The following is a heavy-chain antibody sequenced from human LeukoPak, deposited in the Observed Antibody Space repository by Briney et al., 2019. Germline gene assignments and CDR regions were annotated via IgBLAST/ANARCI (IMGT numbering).Heavy chain of an antibody. V-gene: IGHV4-39*07. CDR1: GGSISSYY. Sequence: SETLSLTCTVSGGSISSYYWGWIRQPPGKGLEWIGSIYYSGSTYYNPSLKSRVTISVDTSKNQFSLKLSSVTAADTAVYYCARDIAATLDAFDIWGQGTMVTVSS. J-gene: IGHJ3*02. CDR3: ARDIAATLDAFDI. CDR2: IYYSGST. D-gene: IGHD6-6*01.